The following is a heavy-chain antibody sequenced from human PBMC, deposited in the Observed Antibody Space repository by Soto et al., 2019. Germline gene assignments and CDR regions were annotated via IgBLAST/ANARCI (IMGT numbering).Heavy chain of an antibody. CDR3: ARSPYYDFWSGYPGWFDP. D-gene: IGHD3-3*01. Sequence: SATLSLTCTVSGGSISSGDYYWSWIRQPPGKGLEWIGYIYYSGSTYYNPSLKSRVTVAVDTSKNQFSLKLSSVTAADAAVYYLARSPYYDFWSGYPGWFDPWGQGTLVTVSS. J-gene: IGHJ5*02. CDR1: GGSISSGDYY. CDR2: IYYSGST. V-gene: IGHV4-30-4*01.